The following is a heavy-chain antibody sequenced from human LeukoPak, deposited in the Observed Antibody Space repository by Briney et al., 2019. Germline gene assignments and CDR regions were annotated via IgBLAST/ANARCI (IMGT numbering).Heavy chain of an antibody. CDR3: ARGADGVSSNSRGWFDP. D-gene: IGHD2-15*01. CDR2: ISSSSIYI. CDR1: GFTFRNYG. J-gene: IGHJ5*02. V-gene: IGHV3-21*01. Sequence: GGSLRLSCVASGFTFRNYGLAWVRQAPGKGLEWVSSISSSSIYIYYADSVKGRFTISRDNARNSLYLQMNTLRAEDTAVYSCARGADGVSSNSRGWFDPWGQGTLVTVSS.